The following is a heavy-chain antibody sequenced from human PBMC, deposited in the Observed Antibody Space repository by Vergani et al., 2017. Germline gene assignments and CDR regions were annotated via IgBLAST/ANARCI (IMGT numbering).Heavy chain of an antibody. V-gene: IGHV1-46*03. J-gene: IGHJ6*03. CDR3: AREAGGGPNVVPAAIVGGVCMDV. Sequence: QVQLVQSGAEVKKPWASVKVSCKASGYTFTSYYMHWVRQAPGQGLEWMGIINPSGGSTSYAQKFQGRVTMTRDTSTSTVYMELSSLGSEDTAVYYCAREAGGGPNVVPAAIVGGVCMDVWGKGTTVTVSS. CDR2: INPSGGST. CDR1: GYTFTSYY. D-gene: IGHD2-2*02.